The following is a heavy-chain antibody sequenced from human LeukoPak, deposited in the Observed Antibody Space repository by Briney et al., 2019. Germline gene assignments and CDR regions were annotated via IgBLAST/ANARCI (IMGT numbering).Heavy chain of an antibody. D-gene: IGHD5-12*01. Sequence: GGSLRLSCAASGFTVSSNYMSWVRQAPGKGLEWVSVIYSGGSTYYADSVKGRFTISRDNSKNTLYLQMNSLRAEDTAVYYCARDTGLRASFDYWGQGSLVTVSS. V-gene: IGHV3-66*01. CDR1: GFTVSSNY. CDR3: ARDTGLRASFDY. CDR2: IYSGGST. J-gene: IGHJ4*02.